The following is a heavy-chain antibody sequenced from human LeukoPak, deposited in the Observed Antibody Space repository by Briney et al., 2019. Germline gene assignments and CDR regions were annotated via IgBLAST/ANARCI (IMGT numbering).Heavy chain of an antibody. V-gene: IGHV4-39*01. J-gene: IGHJ4*02. CDR3: AGPLYYYDSSGYLY. CDR2: IYYSGST. Sequence: PSETLSLTCTVSGGSISSSSYYWGWIRQPPGKGLEWIGSIYYSGSTYYNPSLKSRVTISVDTSKNQFSLKLSSVTAADTAVYYCAGPLYYYDSSGYLYWGQGTLVTVSS. D-gene: IGHD3-22*01. CDR1: GGSISSSSYY.